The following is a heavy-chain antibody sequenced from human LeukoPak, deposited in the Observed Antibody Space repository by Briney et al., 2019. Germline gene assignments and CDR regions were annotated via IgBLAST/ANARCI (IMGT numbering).Heavy chain of an antibody. D-gene: IGHD5/OR15-5a*01. J-gene: IGHJ6*03. CDR2: ISSSGST. V-gene: IGHV4-59*11. CDR3: ARGALRDFYALFYMDV. CDR1: GGSIISHY. Sequence: SETLSLTCTVSGGSIISHYWIWIRQSPGKGLEWIGDISSSGSTGYIPSLRSRVTISLDTSRNQFSLSLISVTAADTAVHYCARGALRDFYALFYMDVWGKGTTVTVSS.